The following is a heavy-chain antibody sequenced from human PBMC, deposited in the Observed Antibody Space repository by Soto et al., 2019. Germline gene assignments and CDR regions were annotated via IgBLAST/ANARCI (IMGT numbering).Heavy chain of an antibody. V-gene: IGHV3-23*01. D-gene: IGHD3-10*02. CDR3: TRLLDGGYYYFDY. CDR1: GFTFSRYD. Sequence: GGSLRLSCAASGFTFSRYDMNWVRQAPGKGLEWVSVVSGSGGTSYYADSVKGRFTISGDDSKSIAYLQMNSLKTEDTAVYYYTRLLDGGYYYFDYWGQGTLVTVSS. J-gene: IGHJ4*02. CDR2: VSGSGGTS.